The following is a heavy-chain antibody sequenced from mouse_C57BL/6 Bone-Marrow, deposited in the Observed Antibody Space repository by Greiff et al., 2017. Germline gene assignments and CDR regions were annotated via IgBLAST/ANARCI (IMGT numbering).Heavy chain of an antibody. V-gene: IGHV1-15*01. J-gene: IGHJ2*01. Sequence: VQLQQSGAELVRPGASVTLSCKASGYTFTDYEMHWVKQTPVHGLEWIGAIDPETGGTAYNQKFKGKAILTADKSSSTAYMELRSLTSEDSAVYYCTRRTGKGDYWGQGTTLTVSS. CDR2: IDPETGGT. CDR3: TRRTGKGDY. CDR1: GYTFTDYE. D-gene: IGHD4-1*01.